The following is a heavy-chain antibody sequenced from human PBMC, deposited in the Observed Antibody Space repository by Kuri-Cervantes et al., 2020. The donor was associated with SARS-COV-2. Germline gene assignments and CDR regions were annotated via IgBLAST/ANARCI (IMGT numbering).Heavy chain of an antibody. D-gene: IGHD2-15*01. CDR2: IFHSGST. CDR3: ASPGGGSRYYFDY. CDR1: GGSISSSSYY. V-gene: IGHV4-39*07. J-gene: IGHJ4*02. Sequence: ESLKISCTVSGGSISSSSYYWGWIRQPPGKGLEWVGSIFHSGSTFYHPSLKSRVTISVDTSKNQFSLKLSSVTAADTAVYYCASPGGGSRYYFDYWGQGTLVTVSS.